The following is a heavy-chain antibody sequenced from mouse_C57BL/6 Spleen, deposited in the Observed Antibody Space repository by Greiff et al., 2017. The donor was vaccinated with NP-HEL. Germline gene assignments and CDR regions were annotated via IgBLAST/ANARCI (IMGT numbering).Heavy chain of an antibody. J-gene: IGHJ4*01. Sequence: VQLQQSGPELVKPGASVKISCKASGYTFTDYYMNWVKQSHGKSLEWIGDINPNNGGTSYNQKFKGKATLTVDKSSSTAYMERRILTSEDSAVYYCAREGTTVVAKKYYYAMDYWGQGTSVTVSS. CDR1: GYTFTDYY. CDR3: AREGTTVVAKKYYYAMDY. CDR2: INPNNGGT. V-gene: IGHV1-26*01. D-gene: IGHD1-1*01.